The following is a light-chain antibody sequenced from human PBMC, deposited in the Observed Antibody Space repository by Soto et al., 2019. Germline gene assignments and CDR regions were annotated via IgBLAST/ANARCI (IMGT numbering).Light chain of an antibody. Sequence: DIQMTQSASSQSASVGDRVTITCRASQGISGWLAWYQQKPGKAPKLLIYGASSLQGGVPSRFSGSGSGTDFTLTISSLQPEDFATYYCQQANSFPITFGQGTRLEIK. J-gene: IGKJ5*01. CDR2: GAS. CDR1: QGISGW. V-gene: IGKV1-12*01. CDR3: QQANSFPIT.